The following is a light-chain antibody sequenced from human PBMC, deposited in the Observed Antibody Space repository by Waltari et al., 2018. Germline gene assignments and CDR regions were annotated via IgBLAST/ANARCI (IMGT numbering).Light chain of an antibody. V-gene: IGLV2-23*01. CDR2: EGR. Sequence: QSALTQPASVSGSPGQSITISCTGTSSDVGSYNLVSWYQQHPGKAPKLLIYEGRKRPPGFYSRFSGSKSGNTASLTISGLQAEDEADYYCCSYAGSSSCLVVFGGGTKLTVL. CDR3: CSYAGSSSCLVV. CDR1: SSDVGSYNL. J-gene: IGLJ2*01.